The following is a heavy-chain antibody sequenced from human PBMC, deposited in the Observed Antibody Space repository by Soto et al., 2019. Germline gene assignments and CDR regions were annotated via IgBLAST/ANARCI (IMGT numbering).Heavy chain of an antibody. CDR1: GXTFSSYA. V-gene: IGHV3-23*01. CDR3: ARLFRGSYESWCDP. CDR2: ISGSGGST. D-gene: IGHD1-26*01. Sequence: GSLRLSCAVSGXTFSSYAMSWVRQSPVKGLEWVSPISGSGGSTYYEDSVKGRFTISRENSKNTLYLQMNSMREEDTAVYYCARLFRGSYESWCDPWGQGTLVPVSS. J-gene: IGHJ5*02.